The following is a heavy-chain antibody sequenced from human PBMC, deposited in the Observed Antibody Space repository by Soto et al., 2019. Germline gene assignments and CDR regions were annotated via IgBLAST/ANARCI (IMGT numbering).Heavy chain of an antibody. CDR1: GYSFANYV. CDR2: INAGNGNT. D-gene: IGHD4-17*01. J-gene: IGHJ2*01. Sequence: VAAVKVSCKACGYSFANYVIYWVRQAPGQRLEWMGWINAGNGNTKYSQKFQGRVTITRDTSATTAYMELSSLRSEDTAVYYCARVGITVTTYWYFDLWG. CDR3: ARVGITVTTYWYFDL. V-gene: IGHV1-3*01.